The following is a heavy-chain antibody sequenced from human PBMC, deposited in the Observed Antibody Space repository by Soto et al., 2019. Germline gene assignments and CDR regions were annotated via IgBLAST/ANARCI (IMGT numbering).Heavy chain of an antibody. CDR3: ARESHDILTGPPWVWYFDL. J-gene: IGHJ2*01. D-gene: IGHD3-9*01. CDR1: GGSFSGYY. Sequence: QVQLQQWGAGPLRPLETLSLTCGVSGGSFSGYYWAWIRQSPGKGLEWIGEINDRGSINYNPSLRSAVSTSVETTKNHYSMSLWTVTAADTPVYYCARESHDILTGPPWVWYFDLWGRGTLVTVSS. V-gene: IGHV4-34*01. CDR2: INDRGSI.